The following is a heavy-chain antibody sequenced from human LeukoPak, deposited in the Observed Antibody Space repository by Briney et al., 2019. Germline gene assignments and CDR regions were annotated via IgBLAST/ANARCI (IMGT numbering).Heavy chain of an antibody. CDR2: IKEDGSVK. CDR3: ARDWGLVEAAGDY. J-gene: IGHJ4*02. D-gene: IGHD6-13*01. CDR1: GFRFSSFW. V-gene: IGHV3-7*05. Sequence: PGGSLRLSCAASGFRFSSFWMSWVRQAPGKGLEWVANIKEDGSVKYYVDSVKGRFTISRDNAKNSLYLQMNSLRAEDTAVYYCARDWGLVEAAGDYWGQGTLVTVSS.